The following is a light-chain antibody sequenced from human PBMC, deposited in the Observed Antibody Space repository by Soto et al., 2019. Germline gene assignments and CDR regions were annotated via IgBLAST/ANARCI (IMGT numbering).Light chain of an antibody. V-gene: IGKV3-11*01. J-gene: IGKJ4*01. Sequence: EIVLTQSPATLSLSPGERATLSCRASQTINIYLAWYQQKPGQAPRLLIYDASNRATGIPARFSGSGSRTDFTLTISNLEPEDFAVYYCQQRSNWPHTFGGGTKVEIK. CDR3: QQRSNWPHT. CDR2: DAS. CDR1: QTINIY.